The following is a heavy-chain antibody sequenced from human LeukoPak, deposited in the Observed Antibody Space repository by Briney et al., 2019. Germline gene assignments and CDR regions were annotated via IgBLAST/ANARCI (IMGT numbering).Heavy chain of an antibody. J-gene: IGHJ4*02. V-gene: IGHV3-23*01. CDR3: AKGFYHVGATTVYDY. CDR1: GFTFSSYA. Sequence: GGSLRLSCAASGFTFSSYAMNWVRQAPGKGLEWVSAISGSGGSTYYADSMKGRFTISRDNSKNTLYLQMNSLRAEDTAVYYCAKGFYHVGATTVYDYWGQGTLVTVSS. D-gene: IGHD1-26*01. CDR2: ISGSGGST.